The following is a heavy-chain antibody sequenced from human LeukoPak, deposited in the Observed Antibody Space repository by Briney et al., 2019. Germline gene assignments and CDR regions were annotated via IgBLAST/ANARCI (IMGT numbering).Heavy chain of an antibody. Sequence: GSVKVSCKASGYTFASYFMHWVRQAPGQGLEWMGIINPSGASTSYAQKFQGRVTMTRDTSTSTVYMELSSLRSEDTAVYYCARGYSSGWYGRDYFDYWGQGTLVTVSS. V-gene: IGHV1-46*01. CDR1: GYTFASYF. J-gene: IGHJ4*02. CDR3: ARGYSSGWYGRDYFDY. CDR2: INPSGAST. D-gene: IGHD6-19*01.